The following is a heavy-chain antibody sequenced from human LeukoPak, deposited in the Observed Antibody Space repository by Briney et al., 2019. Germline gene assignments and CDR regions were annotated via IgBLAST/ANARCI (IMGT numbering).Heavy chain of an antibody. D-gene: IGHD6-13*01. J-gene: IGHJ4*02. V-gene: IGHV3-48*01. Sequence: GGSLRLSCAASGLTFSSYSMNWVRQAPGKGLEWVSYISSSSSTIYYADSVKGRFTISRDNAKNSLYLQMNSLRAEDTAVYYCARDKGSWSSSHFDYWGQGTLVTVSS. CDR2: ISSSSSTI. CDR3: ARDKGSWSSSHFDY. CDR1: GLTFSSYS.